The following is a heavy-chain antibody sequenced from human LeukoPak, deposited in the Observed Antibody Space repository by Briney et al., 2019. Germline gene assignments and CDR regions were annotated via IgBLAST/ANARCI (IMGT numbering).Heavy chain of an antibody. Sequence: GRSLRLSCAASGFTFSSYWMTWVRPAPGKGLDLVANINQDGNKEYYVDSVKGRFTISRDNANNSLYLQMNSLRAEDTAVYYCARGDAFSGDYWGQGTLVTVSS. CDR2: INQDGNKE. V-gene: IGHV3-7*04. CDR3: ARGDAFSGDY. CDR1: GFTFSSYW. J-gene: IGHJ4*02.